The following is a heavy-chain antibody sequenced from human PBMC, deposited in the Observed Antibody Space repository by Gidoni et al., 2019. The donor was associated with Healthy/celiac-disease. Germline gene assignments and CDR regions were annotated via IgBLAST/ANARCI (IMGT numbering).Heavy chain of an antibody. CDR1: GFTFSNAW. CDR3: TTRNSGYSSSWYGDDFDY. Sequence: EVQLVESGGGLVKPGGSLRLSCAASGFTFSNAWMSWVRQAPGKGLEWVGRIKSKTDGGTTDYAAPVKGRFTISRDDSKNTLYLQMNSLKTEDTAVYYCTTRNSGYSSSWYGDDFDYWGQGTLVTVSS. D-gene: IGHD6-13*01. V-gene: IGHV3-15*01. J-gene: IGHJ4*02. CDR2: IKSKTDGGTT.